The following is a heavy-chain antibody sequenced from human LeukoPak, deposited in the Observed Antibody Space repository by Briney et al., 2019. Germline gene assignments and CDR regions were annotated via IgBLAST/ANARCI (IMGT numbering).Heavy chain of an antibody. CDR1: GYTLTELS. Sequence: AASVKVSCKVSGYTLTELSMHWVRQAPGKGLEWMGGFYPEDGETIYAQKFQGRVTMTEDTSTETAYMELRSLRSEDTAVYCCATDDGSGSYYVKFDYWGQGTLVTVSS. V-gene: IGHV1-24*01. CDR2: FYPEDGET. CDR3: ATDDGSGSYYVKFDY. D-gene: IGHD3-10*01. J-gene: IGHJ4*02.